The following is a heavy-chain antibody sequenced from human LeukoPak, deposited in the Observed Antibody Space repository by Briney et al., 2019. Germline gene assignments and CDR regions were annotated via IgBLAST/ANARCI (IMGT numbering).Heavy chain of an antibody. J-gene: IGHJ4*02. D-gene: IGHD1-26*01. CDR3: ARGESRQWEFYDY. CDR2: ISAYNGNT. CDR1: GYTFTSYG. Sequence: RASVKVSCKASGYTFTSYGISWVRQAPGQWLEWMGWISAYNGNTNYAQKFQGRVTMTRDTSISTAYMELSRLRSDDTAVYYCARGESRQWEFYDYWGQGTLVTVSS. V-gene: IGHV1-18*01.